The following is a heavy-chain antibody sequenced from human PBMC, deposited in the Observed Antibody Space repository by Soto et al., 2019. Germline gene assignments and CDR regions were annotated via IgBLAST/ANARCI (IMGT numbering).Heavy chain of an antibody. D-gene: IGHD3-10*01. CDR2: IYYSGST. CDR3: ARFLGTMVRGVFDY. CDR1: GGSISSGDYY. J-gene: IGHJ4*02. V-gene: IGHV4-30-4*01. Sequence: QVQLQESGPGLVKPSQTLSLTCTVSGGSISSGDYYWSWIRQPPGKGLEWIGYIYYSGSTYYNPSLKRRVTMSVDTSKNQCSLKLSSVTAADTAVYYCARFLGTMVRGVFDYWGQGTLVTVSS.